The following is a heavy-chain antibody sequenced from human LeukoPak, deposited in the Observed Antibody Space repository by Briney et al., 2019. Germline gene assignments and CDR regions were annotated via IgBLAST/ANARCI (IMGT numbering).Heavy chain of an antibody. CDR1: GYSFTSYW. D-gene: IGHD5-12*01. CDR2: IDPSDSYT. V-gene: IGHV5-10-1*01. CDR3: ARLDAKFVYGDYDSRDV. Sequence: PGESLKISCKGSGYSFTSYWISWVRQMPGKGLEWMGRIDPSDSYTNYSPSFQGHVTISADKSISTAYLQWSSLKASDTAMYYCARLDAKFVYGDYDSRDVWGQGTTVTVSS. J-gene: IGHJ6*02.